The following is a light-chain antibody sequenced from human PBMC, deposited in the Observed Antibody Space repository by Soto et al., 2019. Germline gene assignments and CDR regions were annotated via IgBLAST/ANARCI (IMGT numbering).Light chain of an antibody. V-gene: IGKV1-5*03. J-gene: IGKJ4*01. CDR2: KSS. CDR1: HSSSKG. Sequence: DIQMTQSASNLAGSVGDRATMXCRASHSSSKGFAWFQQRAGQAPKHLIYKSSKLAHEVPSRISCSGSGTEFTPTISNLQPDDFATYYGQQYDNYPLTFGGGTKVDIK. CDR3: QQYDNYPLT.